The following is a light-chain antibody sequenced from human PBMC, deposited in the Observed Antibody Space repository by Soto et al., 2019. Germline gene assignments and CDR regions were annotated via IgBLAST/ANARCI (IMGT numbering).Light chain of an antibody. CDR3: CSYAGTNNYV. CDR2: DVS. CDR1: SSDVGGYNY. V-gene: IGLV2-11*01. Sequence: QSVLTQPHSVSGSPGQSVTISCTGTSSDVGGYNYVSWYQHHPGEAPKLMIYDVSKRPSGVPDRFSGSKSGNTASLTISGLQAEDEAVYFCCSYAGTNNYVFGTGTKVTVL. J-gene: IGLJ1*01.